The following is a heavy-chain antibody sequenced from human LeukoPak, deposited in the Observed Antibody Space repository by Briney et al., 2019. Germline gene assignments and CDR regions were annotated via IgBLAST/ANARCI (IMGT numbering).Heavy chain of an antibody. V-gene: IGHV1-69*13. D-gene: IGHD2-15*01. J-gene: IGHJ6*03. Sequence: ASVTVSCKASGGTFSSYAISWVRQAPGQGLVWMGGIIPIFGTANNAQTFQGRVTITADESTSTAYMELSSLRSEDTAVYYCARLIGSGFYYYMDVWGKGTTVTVSS. CDR2: IIPIFGTA. CDR1: GGTFSSYA. CDR3: ARLIGSGFYYYMDV.